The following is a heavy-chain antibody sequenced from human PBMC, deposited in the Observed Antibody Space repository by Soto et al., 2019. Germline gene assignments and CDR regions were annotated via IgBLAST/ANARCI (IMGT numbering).Heavy chain of an antibody. CDR3: SGSGSYYLGDAFDI. CDR1: GFTFSSYW. CDR2: INSDGSST. D-gene: IGHD1-26*01. V-gene: IGHV3-74*01. Sequence: EVQLVESGGGLVQPGGSLRLSCAASGFTFSSYWMHWVRQAPGKGLVWVSRINSDGSSTSYADSVKGRFTISRDNAKNTLYLQMNSLRAEDTAVYYCSGSGSYYLGDAFDIWGQGTMVTVSS. J-gene: IGHJ3*02.